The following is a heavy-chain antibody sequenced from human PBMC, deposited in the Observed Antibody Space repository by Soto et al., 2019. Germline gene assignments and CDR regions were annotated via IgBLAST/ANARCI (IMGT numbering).Heavy chain of an antibody. D-gene: IGHD5-18*01. CDR2: VSHDGTER. CDR3: TRVGVGYSLGSGFTP. V-gene: IGHV3-30*03. Sequence: PGGSLRLSCAASGFTFSSYSMNWVRHAPGKGLEWVASVSHDGTERYAASVRGRFTISRDISKSTVFLQMGSLSGEDTAVYYCTRVGVGYSLGSGFTPWGQGTLVTVSS. J-gene: IGHJ5*02. CDR1: GFTFSSYS.